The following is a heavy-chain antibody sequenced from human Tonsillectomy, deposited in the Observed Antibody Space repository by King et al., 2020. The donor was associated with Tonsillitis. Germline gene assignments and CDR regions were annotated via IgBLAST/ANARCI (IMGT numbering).Heavy chain of an antibody. J-gene: IGHJ4*02. CDR1: GYTFTSYY. CDR3: ARAGGGEAAGTLGVY. D-gene: IGHD6-13*01. CDR2: INPSGGST. Sequence: QLVQSGAEVKKPGASVKVSCKASGYTFTSYYMHWVRQAPGQGLEWMGIINPSGGSTSYAQKFQGRVTMTRDTSTSTVYMELSSLRSEDTAVYCCARAGGGEAAGTLGVYWGQGTLVTVSS. V-gene: IGHV1-46*03.